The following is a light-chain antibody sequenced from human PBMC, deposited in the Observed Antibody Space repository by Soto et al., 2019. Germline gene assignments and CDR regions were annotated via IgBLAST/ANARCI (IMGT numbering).Light chain of an antibody. J-gene: IGLJ3*02. CDR2: SNN. CDR1: SSNIERNI. Sequence: QSILSQPPSASGTPGQMVTISCFGSSSNIERNIVNWYQQLPGTAPKLLMYSNNQRPSGVPDRFSASKSGTSASLAISGLQSEDESDYYCASWDDVLNSPVFGGGTKLTVL. CDR3: ASWDDVLNSPV. V-gene: IGLV1-44*01.